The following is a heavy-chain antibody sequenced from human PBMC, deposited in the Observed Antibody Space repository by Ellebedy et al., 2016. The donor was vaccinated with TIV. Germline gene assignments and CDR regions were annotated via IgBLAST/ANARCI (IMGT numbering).Heavy chain of an antibody. CDR2: ITGSGDKT. V-gene: IGHV3-23*01. J-gene: IGHJ5*01. CDR1: GFSFAGHA. Sequence: GESLKISCAASGFSFAGHAMSWVRQAQGQGLEWVSSITGSGDKTDYRNSVRGRFSISRDNSRGTLYLDMNILRGEDTALYSCARSAGDSSGWFVSWGQGTVVIVSS. D-gene: IGHD3-22*01. CDR3: ARSAGDSSGWFVS.